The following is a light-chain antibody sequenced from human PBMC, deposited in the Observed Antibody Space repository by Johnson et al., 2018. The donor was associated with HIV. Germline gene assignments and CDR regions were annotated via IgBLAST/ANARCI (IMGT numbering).Light chain of an antibody. CDR1: SSNIGNNY. V-gene: IGLV1-51*01. Sequence: QSVLTQPPSVSAAPGQKVTISCSGSSSNIGNNYVSWYQQLPGTAPKLLIYDNNKRPSGISDRFSDSQSGTSATLAITGLQTGDEADYYCGTWDTSLGAQYVFGSGTAVTVL. CDR3: GTWDTSLGAQYV. J-gene: IGLJ1*01. CDR2: DNN.